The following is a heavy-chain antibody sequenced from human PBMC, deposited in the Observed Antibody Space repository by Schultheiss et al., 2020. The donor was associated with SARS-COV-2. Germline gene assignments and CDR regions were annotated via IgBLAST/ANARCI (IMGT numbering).Heavy chain of an antibody. J-gene: IGHJ4*02. CDR2: IKQDGSEE. Sequence: GGSLRLSCAASGLTVSSSYMTWVRQAPGKGLEWVANIKQDGSEEYYVDSVKGRFTISRDNAKNSLYLQMNSLRAEDTALYYCAKDRGRGVIIPFDYWGQGTLVTVSS. CDR3: AKDRGRGVIIPFDY. D-gene: IGHD3-10*01. CDR1: GLTVSSSY. V-gene: IGHV3-7*05.